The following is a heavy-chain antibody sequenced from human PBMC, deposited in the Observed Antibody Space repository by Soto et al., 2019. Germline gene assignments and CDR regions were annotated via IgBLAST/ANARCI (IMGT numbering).Heavy chain of an antibody. Sequence: GASVKVSCKASGYTFSTYGISWVRQAPGQGLEWMGSIDTYNGNTNYARSLQGRVTMTTDTSTATAYMEVRSLRSDDTAVYYCARVMGFDFWSGYSWFDPWGQGTLVTVSS. J-gene: IGHJ5*02. CDR2: IDTYNGNT. D-gene: IGHD3-3*01. V-gene: IGHV1-18*01. CDR3: ARVMGFDFWSGYSWFDP. CDR1: GYTFSTYG.